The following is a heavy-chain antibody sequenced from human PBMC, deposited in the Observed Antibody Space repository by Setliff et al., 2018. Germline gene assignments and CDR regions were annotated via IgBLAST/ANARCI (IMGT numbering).Heavy chain of an antibody. Sequence: SETLSLTCGGYGGSISDYYWSWIRQPPGKGLEWIGEINHSGSTNYNPSLKSRVTISLDTSRNQVSLKLSSVTAADTAVYYCARARRTYDFWSGYYGRHYYYMDVWGKGTTVTVSS. CDR2: INHSGST. CDR3: ARARRTYDFWSGYYGRHYYYMDV. V-gene: IGHV4-34*01. J-gene: IGHJ6*03. CDR1: GGSISDYY. D-gene: IGHD3-3*01.